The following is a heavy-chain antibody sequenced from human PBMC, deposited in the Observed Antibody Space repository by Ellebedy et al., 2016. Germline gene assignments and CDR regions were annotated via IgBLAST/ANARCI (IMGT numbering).Heavy chain of an antibody. V-gene: IGHV4-61*01. CDR1: GGSVSSGSYY. CDR2: IYYSGST. J-gene: IGHJ4*02. CDR3: ARGQRLRSTYFDY. Sequence: SETLSLXXTVSGGSVSSGSYYWSWIRQPPGKGLEWIGYIYYSGSTNYNPSLKSRVTISVDTSKNQFSLKLSSVTAADTAVYYCARGQRLRSTYFDYWGQGTLVTVSS. D-gene: IGHD5-12*01.